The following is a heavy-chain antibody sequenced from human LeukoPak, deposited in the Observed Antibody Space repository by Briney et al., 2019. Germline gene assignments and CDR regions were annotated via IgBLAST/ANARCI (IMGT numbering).Heavy chain of an antibody. Sequence: GGSLRLSCASSGFTFSSYAMSWVRQAPGKGLEWVSTIGGTGVRTYYADSVKGRFTISRDNAKKSLYLQMNSLRAEDMAVYYCARHLSGVTGYTYGRGIDYWGQGTLVTVSS. CDR3: ARHLSGVTGYTYGRGIDY. V-gene: IGHV3-23*01. CDR2: IGGTGVRT. J-gene: IGHJ4*02. CDR1: GFTFSSYA. D-gene: IGHD5-18*01.